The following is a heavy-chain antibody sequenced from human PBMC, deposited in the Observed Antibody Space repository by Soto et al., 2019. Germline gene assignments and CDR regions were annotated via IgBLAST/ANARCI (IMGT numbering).Heavy chain of an antibody. Sequence: GASVKVSCKASGGTFSSYAISWVRQAPGQGLEWMGGIIPIFGTANYAQKFQGRVTITADKSTSTAYMELSSLRSGDTAVYYFAGGPLCLGVLPHSYYVRAVGGKGPRVPVSP. CDR3: AGGPLCLGVLPHSYYVRAV. CDR2: IIPIFGTA. V-gene: IGHV1-69*06. J-gene: IGHJ6*04. CDR1: GGTFSSYA. D-gene: IGHD3-16*01.